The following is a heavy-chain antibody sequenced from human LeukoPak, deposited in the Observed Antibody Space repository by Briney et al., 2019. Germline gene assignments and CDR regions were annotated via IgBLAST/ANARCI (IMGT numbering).Heavy chain of an antibody. CDR3: ARDMVGAFDF. CDR2: IYYSGST. Sequence: SETLSLTCTVSGGSISSSSYYWGWIRQPPGKGLEWIGSIYYSGSTYYNPSLKSRVTMSVDTSKNQFSLKLNSVTAADTATYYCARDMVGAFDFWGQGTMVTVSS. J-gene: IGHJ3*01. CDR1: GGSISSSSYY. V-gene: IGHV4-39*07. D-gene: IGHD4/OR15-4a*01.